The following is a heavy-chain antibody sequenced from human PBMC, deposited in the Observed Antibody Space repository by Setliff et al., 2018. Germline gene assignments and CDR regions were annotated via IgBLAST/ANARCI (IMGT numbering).Heavy chain of an antibody. CDR3: ARHPSSGSYYGGSTFYFDD. CDR2: IYYTGST. J-gene: IGHJ4*02. D-gene: IGHD1-26*01. Sequence: SETLSLTCTVSGGSISSSTYYWGWIRQPPGKGLQWIGNIYYTGSTCSDPSLKSRVTVSVDTSKNQFSLKLSFVTAADTAVYYCARHPSSGSYYGGSTFYFDDWGPGILVTVSS. CDR1: GGSISSSTYY. V-gene: IGHV4-39*01.